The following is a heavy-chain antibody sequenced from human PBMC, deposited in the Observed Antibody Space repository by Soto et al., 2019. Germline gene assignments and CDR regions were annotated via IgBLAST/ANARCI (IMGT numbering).Heavy chain of an antibody. CDR2: INAGNGNT. J-gene: IGHJ4*02. V-gene: IGHV1-3*01. Sequence: QVQLVQSGAEVKKPGASVKVSCKASGYTFTSYAMHWVRQAPGQRLEWMGWINAGNGNTKYSQKFQGRVTITRDTSASTAYMELSSLRSEDTAVYYCARGPVGDGYVFDYWGQGTRVTVSS. CDR1: GYTFTSYA. D-gene: IGHD3-16*01. CDR3: ARGPVGDGYVFDY.